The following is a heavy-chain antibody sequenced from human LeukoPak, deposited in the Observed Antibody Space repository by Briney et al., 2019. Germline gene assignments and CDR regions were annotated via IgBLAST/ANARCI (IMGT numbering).Heavy chain of an antibody. V-gene: IGHV3-30*02. Sequence: GRSLRLSCATSGFTFSIYAMNWVRQAPGKGLEWVAFIRYDGSNKYYADSVKGRFTISRDNSKNTLYLQMNSLRAEDTAVYYCARTINYYYYMDVWGKGTTVTVSS. J-gene: IGHJ6*03. D-gene: IGHD5-12*01. CDR3: ARTINYYYYMDV. CDR1: GFTFSIYA. CDR2: IRYDGSNK.